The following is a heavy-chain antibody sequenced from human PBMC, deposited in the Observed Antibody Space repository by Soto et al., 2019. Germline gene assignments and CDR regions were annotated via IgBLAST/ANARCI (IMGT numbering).Heavy chain of an antibody. CDR2: VYNSGST. CDR1: GGSISSNY. CDR3: ARYRREAVAGYTLDN. J-gene: IGHJ4*02. D-gene: IGHD6-13*01. V-gene: IGHV4-59*01. Sequence: TLSLTCTVSGGSISSNYWTWIRQPPGKGLEWIGYVYNSGSTNYNPSLKSRVTISEDTSKSQFSLKVNSMTAADTAVYYCARYRREAVAGYTLDNWGQGILVTVPQ.